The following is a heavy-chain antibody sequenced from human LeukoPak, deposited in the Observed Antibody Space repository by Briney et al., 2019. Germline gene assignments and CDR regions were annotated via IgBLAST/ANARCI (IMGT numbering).Heavy chain of an antibody. V-gene: IGHV4-39*01. D-gene: IGHD6-6*01. J-gene: IGHJ5*02. CDR1: GGSISSSSYY. CDR2: IYYSGST. Sequence: PSETLSLTCTVSGGSISSSSYYWGWIRQPPGKGLEWIGSIYYSGSTYYNPSLKSRVTISVDTSKNQFSLKLSSVTAADTAVYYCAWVGIAARNWFDPWGQGTLVTVSS. CDR3: AWVGIAARNWFDP.